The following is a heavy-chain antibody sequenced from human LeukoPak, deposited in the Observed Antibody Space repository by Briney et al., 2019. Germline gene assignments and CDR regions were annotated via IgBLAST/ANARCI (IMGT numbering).Heavy chain of an antibody. CDR3: ARDRGSMVRGVISSY. J-gene: IGHJ4*02. D-gene: IGHD3-10*01. Sequence: PGGSLRLSCAASGFTFSTYSMHWVRQAPGKGLDWVAVIFCDGGNKYYADSVKGRFTISRDNSKNTVSLQMNSLRPEDTAVYYCARDRGSMVRGVISSYWGQGTLVTVSS. CDR1: GFTFSTYS. V-gene: IGHV3-30*04. CDR2: IFCDGGNK.